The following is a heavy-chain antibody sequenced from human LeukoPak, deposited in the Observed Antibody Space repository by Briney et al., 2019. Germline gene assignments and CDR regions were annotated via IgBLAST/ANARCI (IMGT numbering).Heavy chain of an antibody. V-gene: IGHV3-30*19. CDR2: ISYDGSDK. D-gene: IGHD5-12*01. J-gene: IGHJ4*02. Sequence: PGGSLRLSCAASGFTFSSYSMHCVRQAPGKGLEWVAVISYDGSDKYYAESVKGRFTISRDNSNNTLYLQMSSLRAEDTTLYYCARDRGGEVYSGYETMAIDYWGQGTLVTVSS. CDR1: GFTFSSYS. CDR3: ARDRGGEVYSGYETMAIDY.